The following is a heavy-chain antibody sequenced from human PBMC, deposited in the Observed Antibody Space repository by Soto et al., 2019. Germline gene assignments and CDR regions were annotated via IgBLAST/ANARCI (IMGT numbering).Heavy chain of an antibody. CDR1: GYTFTSYG. J-gene: IGHJ4*02. D-gene: IGHD1-26*01. CDR2: MNPNSGNT. CDR3: ARGHEWELVDY. V-gene: IGHV1-8*01. Sequence: ASVKVSCKASGYTFTSYGINWVRQATGQGLEWMGWMNPNSGNTGYAQKFQGRVTMTRNTSISTAYMELSSLRSEGTAVYYCARGHEWELVDYWGQGTLVTVSS.